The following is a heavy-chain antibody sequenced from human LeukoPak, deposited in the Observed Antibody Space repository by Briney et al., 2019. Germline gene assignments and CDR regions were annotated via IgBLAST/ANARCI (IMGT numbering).Heavy chain of an antibody. Sequence: PSETLSLTCAVYGESFSGYYWSWIRQPPRKGLEWIGEINHSGSANYNPSLKSRVTILVDTSKNQFSLKLSSVTAADTAVYYCARRSSTLDYWGQGTLVTVSS. CDR2: INHSGSA. J-gene: IGHJ4*02. CDR1: GESFSGYY. V-gene: IGHV4-34*01. CDR3: ARRSSTLDY. D-gene: IGHD2-2*01.